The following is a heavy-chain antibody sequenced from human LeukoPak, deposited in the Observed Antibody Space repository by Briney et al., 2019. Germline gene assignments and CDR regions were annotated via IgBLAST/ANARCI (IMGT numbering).Heavy chain of an antibody. V-gene: IGHV4-61*02. Sequence: SQTLSLTCTVSGGSISSGSYYWSWIRQPAGKGLEWIGRIYTSGSTNYNPSLKSRVTISVDTSKSQFSLKLSSVTAADTAIYYCARGGYYGSGNDFRFDPWGQGTLVTVSS. CDR3: ARGGYYGSGNDFRFDP. J-gene: IGHJ5*02. D-gene: IGHD3-10*01. CDR1: GGSISSGSYY. CDR2: IYTSGST.